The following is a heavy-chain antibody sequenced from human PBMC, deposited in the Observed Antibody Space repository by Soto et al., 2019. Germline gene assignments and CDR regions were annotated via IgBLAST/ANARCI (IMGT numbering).Heavy chain of an antibody. D-gene: IGHD3-10*01. CDR3: VREGGTFGLSLGELFPTQNYHYYGMDV. Sequence: ASVKVSCKASGYTFTGYYIHWLRQAPGQGPEWMGWINPNTGDTNYTQQFQGWVTMTRDTSISTAYMELSRLKFDDTAVFYCVREGGTFGLSLGELFPTQNYHYYGMDVWGQGTTVTVSS. J-gene: IGHJ6*02. V-gene: IGHV1-2*04. CDR2: INPNTGDT. CDR1: GYTFTGYY.